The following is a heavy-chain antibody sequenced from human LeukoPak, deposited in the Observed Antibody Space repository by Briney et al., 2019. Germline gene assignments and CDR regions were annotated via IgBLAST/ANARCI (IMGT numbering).Heavy chain of an antibody. Sequence: GGSLRLSCEASGFTLSTYAVSWVRQAPGKGLEWVSAISGSEGTTYYADSVKGRFTISRDISKNTLFLQMNSLRAEDTALYYCAKSLSSWYNYWGQGTLVTVSS. CDR3: AKSLSSWYNY. CDR1: GFTLSTYA. V-gene: IGHV3-23*01. CDR2: ISGSEGTT. J-gene: IGHJ4*02. D-gene: IGHD6-13*01.